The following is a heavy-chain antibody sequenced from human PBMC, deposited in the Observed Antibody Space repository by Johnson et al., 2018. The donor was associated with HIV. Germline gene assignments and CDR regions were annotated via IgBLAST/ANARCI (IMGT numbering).Heavy chain of an antibody. CDR3: ARGRGGDAISFDV. D-gene: IGHD3-16*01. CDR2: IRSDGSNK. Sequence: PGKGLEWVAFIRSDGSNKSYADSVRGRFTISRDNSKNTLSLQMNSLRVEDTALYYCARGRGGDAISFDVWGQGTMVIVSS. V-gene: IGHV3-30*02. J-gene: IGHJ3*01.